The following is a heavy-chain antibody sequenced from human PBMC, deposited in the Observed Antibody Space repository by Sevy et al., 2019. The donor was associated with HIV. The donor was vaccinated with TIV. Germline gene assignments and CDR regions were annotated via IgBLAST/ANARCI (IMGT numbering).Heavy chain of an antibody. Sequence: ASVKVSCQSSGYNFNIYTIHWVRQARGQGLEWVGRISPYDGDTDYAHNFHGRVSLTMDTSTSTAYLGLTSLRSDDTAVYFCTRDTWELLTGIAYYYSGMDFWGQGTTVTVSS. J-gene: IGHJ6*02. CDR3: TRDTWELLTGIAYYYSGMDF. D-gene: IGHD1-26*01. CDR2: ISPYDGDT. V-gene: IGHV1-18*01. CDR1: GYNFNIYT.